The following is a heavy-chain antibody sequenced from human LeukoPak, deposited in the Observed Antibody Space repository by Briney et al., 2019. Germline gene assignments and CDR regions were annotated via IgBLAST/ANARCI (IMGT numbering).Heavy chain of an antibody. J-gene: IGHJ4*02. CDR1: GYTFTDYY. V-gene: IGHV1-2*02. D-gene: IGHD2-15*01. CDR2: INPDSGAT. CDR3: ARDLCHGGSCFHFDS. Sequence: GASVKVSCTASGYTFTDYYVHWVRQAPGQGLEWLGWINPDSGATNFAQRFQGRVTMTRDTSVNTAHMELNNLRSDDTAVYYCARDLCHGGSCFHFDSWGQGTLVTVSS.